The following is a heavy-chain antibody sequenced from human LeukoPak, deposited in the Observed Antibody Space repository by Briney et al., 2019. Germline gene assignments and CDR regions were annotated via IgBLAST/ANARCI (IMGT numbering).Heavy chain of an antibody. J-gene: IGHJ4*02. CDR2: IYYSGST. D-gene: IGHD2-2*01. CDR1: GGSISSYY. V-gene: IGHV4-59*01. CDR3: ARADYQPLLNFDY. Sequence: PSETLSFTCTVSGGSISSYYWSWIRQPPGKGLEWIGYIYYSGSTNYNPSLKSRVTISVDTSKNQFSLKLSSVTAADTAVYYCARADYQPLLNFDYWGQGTLVTVSS.